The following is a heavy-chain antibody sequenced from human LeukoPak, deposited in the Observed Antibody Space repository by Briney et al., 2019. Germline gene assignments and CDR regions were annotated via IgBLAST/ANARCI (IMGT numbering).Heavy chain of an antibody. CDR3: AREDTMVRGVISYNWFDP. J-gene: IGHJ5*02. CDR1: GYTFTSYG. CDR2: ISAYNGNT. Sequence: ASVKVSCKDSGYTFTSYGISWVRQAPGQGLEWMGWISAYNGNTNYAQKLQGRVTMTTDTSTSTAYMELRSLRSDDTAVYYCAREDTMVRGVISYNWFDPWGQGTLVTVSS. V-gene: IGHV1-18*01. D-gene: IGHD3-10*01.